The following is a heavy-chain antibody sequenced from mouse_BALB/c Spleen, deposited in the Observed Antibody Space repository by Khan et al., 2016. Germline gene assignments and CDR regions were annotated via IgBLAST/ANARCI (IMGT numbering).Heavy chain of an antibody. CDR2: ISYSGST. J-gene: IGHJ3*01. CDR3: ARSNKYGNSPAWFAY. CDR1: GYSITSDYA. Sequence: EVQLQESGPGLVKPSQSLSLTCTVTGYSITSDYAWNWIRQFPGNKLEWMGYISYSGSTSYNPSLKSRISITRDTSKNQFFLQLNSVTTEDTATXYCARSNKYGNSPAWFAYWGQGTLVTVSA. D-gene: IGHD1-1*01. V-gene: IGHV3-2*02.